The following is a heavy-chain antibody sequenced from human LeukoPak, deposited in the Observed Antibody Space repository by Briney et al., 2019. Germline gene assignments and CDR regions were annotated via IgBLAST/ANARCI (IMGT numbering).Heavy chain of an antibody. V-gene: IGHV4-4*07. CDR2: IYTSGST. J-gene: IGHJ5*02. Sequence: SETLSLTCTVSGGSISSYYWSWIRQPAGKGLEWIGRIYTSGSTNYNPSLKSRVTMSVDTSKNQFSLKLSSVTAADTAVYYCASGGWVYNWFDPWGQGTLVTVSS. CDR3: ASGGWVYNWFDP. CDR1: GGSISSYY. D-gene: IGHD3-16*01.